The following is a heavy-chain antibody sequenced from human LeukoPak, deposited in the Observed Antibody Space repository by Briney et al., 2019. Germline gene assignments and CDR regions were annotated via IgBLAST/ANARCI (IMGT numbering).Heavy chain of an antibody. V-gene: IGHV3-30*02. CDR3: AKDGDTMSGTYYYDMDV. D-gene: IGHD1-26*01. J-gene: IGHJ6*03. Sequence: PGGSLRLSCAASGFTFSNFGMHWVRQAPGKGLEWVAFIRYDGGNKYYADSVKGRFTISRDNSKNTLYLQMNSLRGEDTAVYYCAKDGDTMSGTYYYDMDVWGKGTTVTIS. CDR2: IRYDGGNK. CDR1: GFTFSNFG.